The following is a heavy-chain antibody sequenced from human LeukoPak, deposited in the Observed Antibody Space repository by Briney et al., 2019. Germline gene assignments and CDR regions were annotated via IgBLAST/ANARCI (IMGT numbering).Heavy chain of an antibody. Sequence: PGGSLRLSCAVSGFTFSDHHMDWVRQAPGKGLEWVAVIWYDGSSKYYADSVKGRFTISRDNPKNTLYLQMNSLRAEDTAVYYCARGRYYLDYWGQGTLVSVSS. D-gene: IGHD3-16*01. CDR1: GFTFSDHH. CDR2: IWYDGSSK. V-gene: IGHV3-33*08. J-gene: IGHJ4*02. CDR3: ARGRYYLDY.